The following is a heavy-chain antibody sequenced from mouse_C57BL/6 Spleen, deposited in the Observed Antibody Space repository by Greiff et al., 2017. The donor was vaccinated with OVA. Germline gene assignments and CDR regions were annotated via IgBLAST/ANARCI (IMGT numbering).Heavy chain of an antibody. J-gene: IGHJ1*03. CDR3: ARSHGSSIYWYFDV. V-gene: IGHV7-3*01. CDR1: GFTFTDYY. D-gene: IGHD1-1*01. CDR2: IRNKANGYTT. Sequence: EVMLVESGGGLVQPGGSLSLSCAASGFTFTDYYMSWVRQPPGKALEWLGFIRNKANGYTTEYSASVKGRFTISRDNSQRILYLQMNALRAEDSATYYWARSHGSSIYWYFDVWGTGTTVTVSS.